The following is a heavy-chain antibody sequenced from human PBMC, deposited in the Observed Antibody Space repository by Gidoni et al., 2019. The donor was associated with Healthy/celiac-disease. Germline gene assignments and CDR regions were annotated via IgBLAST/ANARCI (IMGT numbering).Heavy chain of an antibody. CDR3: ARGQRPGRDAFDI. CDR2: ISSSSSTI. Sequence: EVQLVESGGGLVQPGGSLRLSCAASGFTFSSYSMNWVRQAPGKGLEWVSYISSSSSTIYYADSVKGRFTISRDNAKNSLYLQMNSLRAEDTAVYYCARGQRPGRDAFDIWGQGTMVTVSS. J-gene: IGHJ3*02. V-gene: IGHV3-48*01. CDR1: GFTFSSYS.